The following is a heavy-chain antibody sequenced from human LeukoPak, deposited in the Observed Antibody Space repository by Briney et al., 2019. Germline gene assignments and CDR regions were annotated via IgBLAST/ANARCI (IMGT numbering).Heavy chain of an antibody. D-gene: IGHD1-26*01. CDR2: INPSGGST. Sequence: GASVKVSCKASGYTFTSYYMHWVRQAPGQGLEWMGIINPSGGSTSYAQKFQGRVTMTRDTSISTAYMELSRLRSDDTAVYYCARGRDSGSPYDAFDIWGQGTMVTVSS. V-gene: IGHV1-46*01. CDR3: ARGRDSGSPYDAFDI. J-gene: IGHJ3*02. CDR1: GYTFTSYY.